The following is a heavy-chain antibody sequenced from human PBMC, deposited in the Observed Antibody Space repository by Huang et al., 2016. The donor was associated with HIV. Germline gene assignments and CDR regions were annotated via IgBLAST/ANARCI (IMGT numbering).Heavy chain of an antibody. D-gene: IGHD5-18*01. V-gene: IGHV1-69*13. Sequence: QVQLVQSGAEMKKSGSSVKVSCKASGGTVSSFSFTWVRQAPGHGLEWMGGIMPVQDTKDLEKKFRGRVTRTADESTNTAFMELSGLTSQDTAVYYCARGVGNSNRGFDIWGQGTLVTVS. CDR3: ARGVGNSNRGFDI. CDR2: IMPVQDTK. CDR1: GGTVSSFS. J-gene: IGHJ4*02.